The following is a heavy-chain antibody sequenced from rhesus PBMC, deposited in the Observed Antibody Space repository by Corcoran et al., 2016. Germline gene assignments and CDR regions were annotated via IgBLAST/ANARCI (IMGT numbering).Heavy chain of an antibody. Sequence: EVQLVESGGGLVQPGGSLRLSCAAYGFTFSTNGMHWVRQAPRMGLEWVAVILSDRSKKYYADSVMDRFTISRDNSKNMLYLQVNNLKLEDTAVYYCARSWPGFDYWGQGVLVTVSS. D-gene: IGHD1-38*01. CDR3: ARSWPGFDY. V-gene: IGHV3-54*02. J-gene: IGHJ4*01. CDR1: GFTFSTNG. CDR2: ILSDRSKK.